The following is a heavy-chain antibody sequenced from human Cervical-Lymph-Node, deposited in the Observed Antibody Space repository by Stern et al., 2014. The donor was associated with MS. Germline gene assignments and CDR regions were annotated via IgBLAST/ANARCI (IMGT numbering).Heavy chain of an antibody. V-gene: IGHV3-21*01. J-gene: IGHJ6*02. CDR1: GFTFSRNS. D-gene: IGHD4-17*01. CDR2: VSRASTYI. Sequence: MQLVESGGGLVTPGGSLRLSCATSGFTFSRNSLNWVRQAPGKGLEWVSSVSRASTYIFYADSVKCRYTISRDNAKNSLYLQMNSLRAEDTAVYYCARDRGDNGDYVNYHDMDVWGPGTTVIVSS. CDR3: ARDRGDNGDYVNYHDMDV.